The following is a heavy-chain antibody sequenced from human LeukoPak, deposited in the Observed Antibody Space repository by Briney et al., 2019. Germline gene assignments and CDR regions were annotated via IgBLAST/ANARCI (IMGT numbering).Heavy chain of an antibody. CDR1: GYTFTGYY. J-gene: IGHJ4*02. V-gene: IGHV1-2*02. CDR2: INPNSGGT. Sequence: GASVKVSCKASGYTFTGYYMHWVRQAPGQGLEWMGWINPNSGGTNYAQKFQGRVTMTRDTSISTAYMELSRLRSDGTAVYYCASSSYSSGWYGLDYWGQGTLVTVSS. D-gene: IGHD6-19*01. CDR3: ASSSYSSGWYGLDY.